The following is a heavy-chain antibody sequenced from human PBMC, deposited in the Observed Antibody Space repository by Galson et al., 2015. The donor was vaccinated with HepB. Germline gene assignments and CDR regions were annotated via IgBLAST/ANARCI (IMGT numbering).Heavy chain of an antibody. D-gene: IGHD1-26*01. J-gene: IGHJ3*01. Sequence: CAISGDSVSTNSATWNWIRQSPSRGLEWLGRTYYRSKWHNEYAVSVRSRITINPDTSKNQFSLQLNSVTPEVTAVYYCARDWEDLDAFDVWGQGTMVTVSS. CDR2: TYYRSKWHN. CDR1: GDSVSTNSAT. CDR3: ARDWEDLDAFDV. V-gene: IGHV6-1*01.